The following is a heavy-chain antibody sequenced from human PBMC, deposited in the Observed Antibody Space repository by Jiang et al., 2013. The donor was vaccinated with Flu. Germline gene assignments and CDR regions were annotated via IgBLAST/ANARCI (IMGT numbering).Heavy chain of an antibody. J-gene: IGHJ5*02. CDR1: SISSYY. Sequence: SISSYYWSWIRQPPREGTGVDWVYLLQWEHQLQPSLKSRVTISVDTSKNQFSLKLSSVTAADTAVYYCARAIRDYGDFNWFDPWGQGTLVTVSS. D-gene: IGHD4-17*01. CDR2: LLQWEH. CDR3: ARAIRDYGDFNWFDP. V-gene: IGHV4-59*01.